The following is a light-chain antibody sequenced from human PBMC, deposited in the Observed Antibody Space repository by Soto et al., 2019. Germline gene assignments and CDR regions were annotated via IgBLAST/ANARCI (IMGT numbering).Light chain of an antibody. J-gene: IGKJ5*01. Sequence: DIQXTQPPGSPPALIGYRVTINCQASQNIKKYLNWYKQKTGRXPXXXIYDAYNLEAGVTSSFRGSGSGTDFTFTISRLQTEDIATYYCQHYEHRHTFEKGTRLEI. CDR2: DAY. CDR3: QHYEHRHT. V-gene: IGKV1-33*01. CDR1: QNIKKY.